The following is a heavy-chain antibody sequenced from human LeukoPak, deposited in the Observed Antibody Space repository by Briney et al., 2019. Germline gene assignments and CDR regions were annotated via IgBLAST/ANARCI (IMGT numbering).Heavy chain of an antibody. Sequence: GGSLRLSCAASGFTFSSYGMHWVRQAPGKGLEWVSAISGSGGSTYYADSVKGRFTISRDNSKNTLYLQMNSLRAEDTAVYYCAKTQVVVAATALFDYWGQGTLVTVSS. J-gene: IGHJ4*02. V-gene: IGHV3-23*01. CDR2: ISGSGGST. CDR3: AKTQVVVAATALFDY. CDR1: GFTFSSYG. D-gene: IGHD2-15*01.